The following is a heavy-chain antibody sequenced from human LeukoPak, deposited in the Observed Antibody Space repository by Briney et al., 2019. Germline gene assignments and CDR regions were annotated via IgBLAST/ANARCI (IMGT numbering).Heavy chain of an antibody. CDR1: GYTFTSYD. Sequence: VASVKVSCKASGYTFTSYDINWVRQATGQGLEWMGWMNPNSGNTGYAQKFQGRVTMTRNTSISTAYMELSSLRSEDTAVYYCARGREVTMIVVVISDAFDIWGQGTMATVSS. V-gene: IGHV1-8*01. CDR2: MNPNSGNT. CDR3: ARGREVTMIVVVISDAFDI. J-gene: IGHJ3*02. D-gene: IGHD3-22*01.